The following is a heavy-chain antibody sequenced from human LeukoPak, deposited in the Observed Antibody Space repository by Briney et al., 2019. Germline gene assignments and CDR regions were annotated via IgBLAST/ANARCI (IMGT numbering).Heavy chain of an antibody. CDR1: GFTFSSYS. Sequence: GGSLRLSCAASGFTFSSYSMNWVRQAPGKGLEWVSSISSSSSYIYYADSVKGRFTIYRDNDKNSLYLQMNSLRAEDTAVYYCARDGPEYYDILTGSIFDPWGQGTLVTVSS. J-gene: IGHJ5*02. CDR2: ISSSSSYI. V-gene: IGHV3-21*01. D-gene: IGHD3-9*01. CDR3: ARDGPEYYDILTGSIFDP.